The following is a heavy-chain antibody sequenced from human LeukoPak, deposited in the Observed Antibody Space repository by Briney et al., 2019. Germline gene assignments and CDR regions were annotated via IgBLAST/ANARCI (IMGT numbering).Heavy chain of an antibody. CDR1: GFTFSTYG. CDR3: AKDRFYDNSGNHFESEK. V-gene: IGHV3-23*01. D-gene: IGHD3-22*01. CDR2: ISGSGGRT. J-gene: IGHJ4*02. Sequence: GGSLRLSCSASGFTFSTYGMSWVRQAPGTGLDWVSGISGSGGRTTYADSVAGRFTVSRDNSKNTVYLQMNNLRAEDTALYYCAKDRFYDNSGNHFESEKWGQGTLVTVSS.